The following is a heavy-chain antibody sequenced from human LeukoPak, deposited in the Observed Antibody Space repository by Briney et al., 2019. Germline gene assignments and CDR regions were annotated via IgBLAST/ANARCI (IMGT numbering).Heavy chain of an antibody. CDR3: TRAAMYYYDSSGYYSYY. CDR1: GFTFGDYA. J-gene: IGHJ4*02. CDR2: IRSKAYGGTT. Sequence: PGGSLRLSCTASGFTFGDYATSWFRQAPGKGLERVGFIRSKAYGGTTEYAASVKGRFTISRDDSKSIAYLQMNSLKTEDTAVYYCTRAAMYYYDSSGYYSYYWGQGTLVTVSS. V-gene: IGHV3-49*03. D-gene: IGHD3-22*01.